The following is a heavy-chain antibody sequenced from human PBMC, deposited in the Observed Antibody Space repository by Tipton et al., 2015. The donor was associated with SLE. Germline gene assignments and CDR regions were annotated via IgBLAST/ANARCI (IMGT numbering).Heavy chain of an antibody. D-gene: IGHD1-26*01. CDR2: IYYSGST. J-gene: IGHJ2*01. CDR3: ARDVGSYGDWYFDL. Sequence: TLSLTCTVSGGSISSYYWSWIRQPPGKGLEWIGYIYYSGSTNYNPSLKSRVTISVDTSKNQFSLKLSSVTAADTAVYYCARDVGSYGDWYFDLWDRGTLVTVSS. V-gene: IGHV4-59*01. CDR1: GGSISSYY.